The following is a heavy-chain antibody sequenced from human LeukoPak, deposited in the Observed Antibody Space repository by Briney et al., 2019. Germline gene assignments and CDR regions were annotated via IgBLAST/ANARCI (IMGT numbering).Heavy chain of an antibody. V-gene: IGHV3-21*01. D-gene: IGHD1-26*01. CDR2: ISSSSSYI. CDR3: ARDRRGYGSYPYYFDY. J-gene: IGHJ4*02. CDR1: GFTFSSYS. Sequence: SGGSLRLSCAASGFTFSSYSMNWVRQAPGKGLEWVSSISSSSSYIYYADSVKGRFTISRDNAKNSPYLQMNSLRAEDTAVYYCARDRRGYGSYPYYFDYWGQGTLVTVSS.